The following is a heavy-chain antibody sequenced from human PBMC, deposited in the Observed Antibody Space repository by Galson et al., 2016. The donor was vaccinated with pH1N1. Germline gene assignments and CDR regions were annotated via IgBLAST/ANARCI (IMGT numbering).Heavy chain of an antibody. D-gene: IGHD1-26*01. J-gene: IGHJ6*02. CDR1: GFSLSTFGVR. V-gene: IGHV2-70*04. CDR2: IDWDDET. Sequence: PALVKPTQTLKLTCTLSGFSLSTFGVRVSWIRQSPGKALEWLARIDWDDETFYSPSLKTRLTISKDTSKDQVVLTMTNMDPVDTGTYYCARLGVASGGRYYYGMDVWGQGTTVTVSS. CDR3: ARLGVASGGRYYYGMDV.